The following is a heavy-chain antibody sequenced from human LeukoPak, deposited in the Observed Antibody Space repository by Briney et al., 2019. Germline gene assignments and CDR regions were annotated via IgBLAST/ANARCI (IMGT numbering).Heavy chain of an antibody. D-gene: IGHD3-3*01. CDR2: IYYSGST. Sequence: PSETLSLTCTVSGGSISSGGYYWSWIRQHPGKGLEWIGYIYYSGSTYYNPSLKSRVTISVDTSKNQFSLKLSSVTAADTAVYYCARAXXXXXVVIRPFDYWGQGTLV. V-gene: IGHV4-31*03. CDR1: GGSISSGGYY. J-gene: IGHJ4*02. CDR3: ARAXXXXXVVIRPFDY.